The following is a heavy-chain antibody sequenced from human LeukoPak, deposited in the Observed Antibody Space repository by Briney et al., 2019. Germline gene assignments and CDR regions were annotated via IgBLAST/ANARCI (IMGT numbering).Heavy chain of an antibody. Sequence: GGSLRLSCAASGFTFSSYSMNWVRQAPGKGLEWVSSISSSSSYIYYADSVKGRFTISRDNAKSSLYLQMNSLRAEDTAVYYCARDRVVTAPGWFDPWGQGTLVTVSS. J-gene: IGHJ5*02. V-gene: IGHV3-21*01. CDR3: ARDRVVTAPGWFDP. CDR1: GFTFSSYS. D-gene: IGHD2-21*02. CDR2: ISSSSSYI.